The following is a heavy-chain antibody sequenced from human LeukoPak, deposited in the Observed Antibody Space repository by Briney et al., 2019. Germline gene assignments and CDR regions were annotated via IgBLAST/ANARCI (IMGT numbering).Heavy chain of an antibody. CDR1: GFTFSSYG. D-gene: IGHD3-22*01. CDR2: ISSSSSTI. CDR3: ARPPHYYDSSGPPGTDY. Sequence: GGSLRLSCAASGFTFSSYGMHWVRQAPGKGLEWVSYISSSSSTIYYADSVKGRFTISRDNAKNSLYLQMNSLRAEDTAVYYCARPPHYYDSSGPPGTDYWGQGTLVTVSS. V-gene: IGHV3-48*01. J-gene: IGHJ4*02.